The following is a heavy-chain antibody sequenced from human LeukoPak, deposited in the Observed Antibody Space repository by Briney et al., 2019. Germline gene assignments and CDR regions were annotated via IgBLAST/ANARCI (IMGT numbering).Heavy chain of an antibody. V-gene: IGHV3-21*01. D-gene: IGHD3-22*01. Sequence: GGSLRLSCAASGFTSDEYAVHWVRQAPGKGLEGVSSISGSSSYIYYADSVKGRFTISRDNAKNSLYLQMNSLRAEDTAVYYCARDVYYYDSSGFDPWGQGTLVTVSS. CDR3: ARDVYYYDSSGFDP. CDR2: ISGSSSYI. CDR1: GFTSDEYA. J-gene: IGHJ5*02.